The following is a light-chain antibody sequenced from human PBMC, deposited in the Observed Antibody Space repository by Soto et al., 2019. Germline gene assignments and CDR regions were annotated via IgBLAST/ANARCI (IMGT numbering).Light chain of an antibody. CDR2: RSD. Sequence: QSVLTQPPSASGTPGQRVTISCFGSSSNVGSNYVYWYQQLPGTAPKLLIYRSDQRPSGVPDRFSGSKSDTSASLAISGLRSEDEADYYCAAWDDSLSGLIFGGGTKLTVL. CDR3: AAWDDSLSGLI. J-gene: IGLJ2*01. V-gene: IGLV1-47*01. CDR1: SSNVGSNY.